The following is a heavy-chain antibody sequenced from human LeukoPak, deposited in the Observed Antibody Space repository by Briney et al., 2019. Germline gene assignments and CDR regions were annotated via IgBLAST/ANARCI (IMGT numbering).Heavy chain of an antibody. CDR1: GYTFTSYD. Sequence: ASVKVSCKASGYTFTSYDINWVRQATGQGLEWMGWMSPNSGNTGYAQKFQGRVTITRNTSISTAYMELSSLRSEDTAVYYCARGRVVITDAFDIWGQGTMVTVSS. CDR3: ARGRVVITDAFDI. CDR2: MSPNSGNT. V-gene: IGHV1-8*03. J-gene: IGHJ3*02. D-gene: IGHD3-22*01.